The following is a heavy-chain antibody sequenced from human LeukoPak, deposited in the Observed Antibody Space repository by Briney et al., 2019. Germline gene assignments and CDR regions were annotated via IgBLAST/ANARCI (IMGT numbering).Heavy chain of an antibody. CDR3: ARYVWGSYPTFEDY. Sequence: SETLSLTCTVSGGSISSYYRSWIRQPPGKGLEWIGYISYSGSTNYNPSLKSRVTISVDTSKNQFSLKLSSVTAADTAVYYCARYVWGSYPTFEDYWGQGTLVTVSS. CDR2: ISYSGST. V-gene: IGHV4-59*01. D-gene: IGHD3-16*02. CDR1: GGSISSYY. J-gene: IGHJ4*02.